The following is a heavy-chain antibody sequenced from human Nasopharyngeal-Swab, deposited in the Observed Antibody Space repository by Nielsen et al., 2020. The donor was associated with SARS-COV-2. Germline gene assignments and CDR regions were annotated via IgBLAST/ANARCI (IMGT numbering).Heavy chain of an antibody. D-gene: IGHD3-10*01. CDR1: GFPFRSYA. Sequence: EPLSLTCAASGFPFRSYAMSWVRQAPGKGLEWVSAIVGSGGSTFYADPVRGRFTIPRDNSKNPLFLQMNSLRAEDTAVYYCARDSGGAVYYFDYWGQGTLVTVSS. CDR3: ARDSGGAVYYFDY. V-gene: IGHV3-23*01. CDR2: IVGSGGST. J-gene: IGHJ4*02.